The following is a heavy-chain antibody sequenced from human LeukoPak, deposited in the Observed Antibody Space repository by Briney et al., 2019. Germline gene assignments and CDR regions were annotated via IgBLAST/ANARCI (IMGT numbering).Heavy chain of an antibody. V-gene: IGHV3-21*04. Sequence: GGSLRLSCAASGFTFNTYSMNWVRQAPGKGLEWVSSIRSSSSYIYYADSVKGRFTISRDNAKNSLYLQMNSLRAEDTAVYYCARDIGYNTFDYWGQGTLVTVSS. CDR3: ARDIGYNTFDY. CDR2: IRSSSSYI. D-gene: IGHD5-24*01. J-gene: IGHJ4*02. CDR1: GFTFNTYS.